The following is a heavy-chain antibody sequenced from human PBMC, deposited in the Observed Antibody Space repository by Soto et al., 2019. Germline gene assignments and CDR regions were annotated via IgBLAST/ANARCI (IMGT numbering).Heavy chain of an antibody. CDR3: ARYSGYEGLRFDP. CDR1: GGSISSGDYY. V-gene: IGHV4-30-4*01. D-gene: IGHD5-12*01. Sequence: LCGGSISSGDYYWSWIRQPPGKGLEWIGYIYYSGSTYYNPSLKSRVTISVDTSKNQFSLKLSSVTAADTAVYYCARYSGYEGLRFDPWGQGTLVTVSS. CDR2: IYYSGST. J-gene: IGHJ5*02.